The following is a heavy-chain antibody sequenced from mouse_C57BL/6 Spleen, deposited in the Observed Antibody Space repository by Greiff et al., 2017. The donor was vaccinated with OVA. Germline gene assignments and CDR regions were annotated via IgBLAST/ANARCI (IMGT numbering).Heavy chain of an antibody. V-gene: IGHV1-72*01. CDR1: GYTFTSYW. CDR2: IDPNSGGT. Sequence: VQLQQSGAELVKPGASVQLSCKASGYTFTSYWMHWVEQRPGRGLEWRGRIDPNSGGTKYNEKFKSKATLTVDKPSSTAYMQIRSLTSEDSAVYYCEKRDWDKGFAYWGEGTQVTVSA. CDR3: EKRDWDKGFAY. D-gene: IGHD4-1*01. J-gene: IGHJ3*01.